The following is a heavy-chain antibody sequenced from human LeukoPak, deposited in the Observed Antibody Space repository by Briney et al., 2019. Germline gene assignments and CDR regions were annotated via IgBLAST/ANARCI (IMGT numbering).Heavy chain of an antibody. Sequence: SGGSLRLSCAASGFTFSSYAMSWVRQAPGKGLEWVSAISGSGGSTYYADSVKGRFTISRDNSKNTLYLQMNSLRAEDTAVYYCARATSPVWFGELGTFDYWGQGTLVTVSS. CDR1: GFTFSSYA. D-gene: IGHD3-10*01. CDR2: ISGSGGST. CDR3: ARATSPVWFGELGTFDY. V-gene: IGHV3-23*01. J-gene: IGHJ4*02.